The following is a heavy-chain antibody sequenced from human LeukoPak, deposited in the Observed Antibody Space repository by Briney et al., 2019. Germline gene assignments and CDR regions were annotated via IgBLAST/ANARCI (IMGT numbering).Heavy chain of an antibody. CDR1: GFTFSSYA. CDR3: AKDWGITMIVVVIMGPFDI. V-gene: IGHV3-23*01. Sequence: GGSLRLSCAASGFTFSSYAMSWVRQAPGKGLEWVSAISGSGGSTYYADSVKGRFTISRDNSKNTLYLQMNSLRAEDTAVYYCAKDWGITMIVVVIMGPFDIWGQGTMVTVSS. D-gene: IGHD3-22*01. CDR2: ISGSGGST. J-gene: IGHJ3*02.